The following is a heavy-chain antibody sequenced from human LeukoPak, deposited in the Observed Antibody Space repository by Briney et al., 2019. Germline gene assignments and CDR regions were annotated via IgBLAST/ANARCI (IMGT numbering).Heavy chain of an antibody. J-gene: IGHJ5*02. CDR2: INPNSVGT. CDR1: GYTFTGYY. D-gene: IGHD4-17*01. V-gene: IGHV1-2*02. Sequence: ASVKVSCKASGYTFTGYYMHWVRQAPGQGLEWMGWINPNSVGTNYAQKFQGRVTMTRDTSISTAYMELSRLRSDDTAVYYCARGNDYGDYDNWFDPWGQGTLVTVSS. CDR3: ARGNDYGDYDNWFDP.